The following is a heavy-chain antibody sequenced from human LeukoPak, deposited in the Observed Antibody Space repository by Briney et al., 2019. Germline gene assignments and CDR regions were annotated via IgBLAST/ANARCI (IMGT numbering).Heavy chain of an antibody. V-gene: IGHV3-30*02. CDR2: IRYDGSNK. D-gene: IGHD5-12*01. CDR3: AKDYSGWLNDAFDI. CDR1: GFTFSSYG. Sequence: GGSLRLSCAASGFTFSSYGMHWVRQAPGKGREWVAFIRYDGSNKYYVDSVKGRFTISRDNSKNTLYLQMNSLRAEDTAVYYCAKDYSGWLNDAFDIWGQGTMVTVSS. J-gene: IGHJ3*02.